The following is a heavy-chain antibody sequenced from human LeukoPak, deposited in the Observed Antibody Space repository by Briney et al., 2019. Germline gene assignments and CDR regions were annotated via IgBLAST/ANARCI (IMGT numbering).Heavy chain of an antibody. V-gene: IGHV3-23*01. D-gene: IGHD2-15*01. CDR3: AKDFLSTGGSII. CDR2: ISGSGGST. Sequence: PGGSLRLSCAASGFTFSSYAMSWVRQGPGKGLEWVSAISGSGGSTYYADSVKGRFTISRDNSKNTLYLQMNSLRAEDTAVYYCAKDFLSTGGSIIWGRGTLVTVSS. CDR1: GFTFSSYA. J-gene: IGHJ4*02.